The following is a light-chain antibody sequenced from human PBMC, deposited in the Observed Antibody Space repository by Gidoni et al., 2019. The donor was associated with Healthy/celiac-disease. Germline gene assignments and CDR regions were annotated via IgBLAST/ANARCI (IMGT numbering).Light chain of an antibody. CDR1: QSVSSSY. V-gene: IGKV3-20*01. CDR2: GAS. CDR3: QQYGSSPRT. J-gene: IGKJ1*01. Sequence: EIVFTQSPGTLSLSPGERATLSCRASQSVSSSYLAWYQQKPGQAPRLLISGASSRATGIPDRFSGSGSGTDFTLTISRLEPEDLAVYYCQQYGSSPRTFGQGTKVEIK.